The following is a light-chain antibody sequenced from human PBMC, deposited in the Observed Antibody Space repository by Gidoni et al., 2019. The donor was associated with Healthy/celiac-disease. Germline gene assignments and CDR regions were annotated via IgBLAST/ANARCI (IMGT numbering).Light chain of an antibody. J-gene: IGLJ2*01. V-gene: IGLV2-14*01. CDR3: SSYTSSSTLV. CDR1: SSDVGGYNY. Sequence: LTQPASVSGSPGQSITISCTGTSSDVGGYNYVSWYQQHPGKAPKLMIYDVSNRPSGVSNRFSGSKSGNTASLTISGLQAEDEADYYCSSYTSSSTLVFGGGTKLTVL. CDR2: DVS.